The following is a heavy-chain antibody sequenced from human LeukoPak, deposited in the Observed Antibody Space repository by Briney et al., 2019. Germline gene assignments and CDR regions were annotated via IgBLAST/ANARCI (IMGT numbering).Heavy chain of an antibody. V-gene: IGHV3-23*01. Sequence: PGGSLRLSCAASGFTFSSYAMSWVRQAPGEGLEWVSAISGSGGSTYYADSVKGRFTISRDNSKNTLYLQMNSLRAEDTAVYYCAINSPLNYDSSRGGFDYWGQGTLVTVSS. CDR3: AINSPLNYDSSRGGFDY. J-gene: IGHJ4*02. CDR1: GFTFSSYA. CDR2: ISGSGGST. D-gene: IGHD3-22*01.